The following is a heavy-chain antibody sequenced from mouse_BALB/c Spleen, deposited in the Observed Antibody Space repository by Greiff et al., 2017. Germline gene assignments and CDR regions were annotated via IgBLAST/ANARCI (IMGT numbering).Heavy chain of an antibody. D-gene: IGHD2-14*01. V-gene: IGHV1-9*01. J-gene: IGHJ4*01. CDR2: ILPGSGST. Sequence: QVQLQQSGAELMKPGASVKISCKATGYTFSSYWIEWVKQRPGHGLEWIGEILPGSGSTNYNEKFKGKATFTADTSSNTAYMQLSSLTSEDSAVYYCARDYRYDPGYAMDYWGQGTSVTVSS. CDR3: ARDYRYDPGYAMDY. CDR1: GYTFSSYW.